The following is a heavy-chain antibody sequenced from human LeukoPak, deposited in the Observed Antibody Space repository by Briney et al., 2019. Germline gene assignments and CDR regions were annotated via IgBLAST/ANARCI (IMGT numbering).Heavy chain of an antibody. Sequence: SETLSLTCAVSGYSISSGYYSGWIRQPPGKGLEWIGSIYHSGSTYYNPSLKSRVTISVDTSKNQFSLKLSSVTAADTAVYYCARGIIAVADTFDYWGQGTLVTVSS. J-gene: IGHJ4*02. D-gene: IGHD6-19*01. CDR2: IYHSGST. CDR3: ARGIIAVADTFDY. CDR1: GYSISSGYY. V-gene: IGHV4-38-2*01.